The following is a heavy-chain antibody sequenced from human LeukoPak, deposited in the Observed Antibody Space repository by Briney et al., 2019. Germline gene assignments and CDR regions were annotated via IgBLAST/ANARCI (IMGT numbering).Heavy chain of an antibody. V-gene: IGHV4-30-4*01. CDR2: INYSGST. J-gene: IGHJ5*02. D-gene: IGHD3-10*01. CDR1: GGSISSDNYQ. CDR3: ARYGSGSTWFDP. Sequence: SETLSLTCTVSGGSISSDNYQWSWIRQPPGKGLEWIGYINYSGSTYYNPSLKSRVTISVDTSKNHFSLKLSSVTAADTAVYYCARYGSGSTWFDPWGQGTLVAVSS.